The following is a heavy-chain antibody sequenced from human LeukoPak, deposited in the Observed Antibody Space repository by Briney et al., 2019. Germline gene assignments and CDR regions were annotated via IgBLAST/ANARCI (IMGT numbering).Heavy chain of an antibody. V-gene: IGHV3-73*01. CDR2: IRSKANSYAT. CDR3: TRLMVRGVPSDY. D-gene: IGHD3-10*01. Sequence: GGSLRLSCAASGFTFSGSAMHWVRQASGKGLEWVGRIRSKANSYATAYAASVEGRFTISRDDSKNTAYLQMNSLKTEDTAVYYCTRLMVRGVPSDYWDQETLVTVSS. J-gene: IGHJ4*02. CDR1: GFTFSGSA.